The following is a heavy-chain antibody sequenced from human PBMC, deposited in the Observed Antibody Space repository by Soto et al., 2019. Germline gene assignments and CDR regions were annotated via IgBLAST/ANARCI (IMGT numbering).Heavy chain of an antibody. CDR3: ARVGYCSSTSCYKAHYYGMDV. CDR1: GGSITGYY. J-gene: IGHJ6*02. V-gene: IGHV4-4*07. CDR2: IYTSGST. Sequence: QVQLQESGPGLVKPSETLSLTCTVSGGSITGYYWSWIRQPAGKGLEWIGRIYTSGSTNYNPSLMSRVTMSVDTSKNQFSLKLSSVTAADTAVYYCARVGYCSSTSCYKAHYYGMDVWGQGTTVTVSS. D-gene: IGHD2-2*03.